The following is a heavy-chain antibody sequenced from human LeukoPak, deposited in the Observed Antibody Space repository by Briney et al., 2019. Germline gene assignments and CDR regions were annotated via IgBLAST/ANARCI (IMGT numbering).Heavy chain of an antibody. D-gene: IGHD6-6*01. Sequence: ASVKVSCKASGYTFTGYYMHWVRQAPGQGLEWMGWINPNSGGTNYAQKFQGRVTMTRDTSISTAYVELSRLRSDDTAVYYCARDLELYSSSFFFDYWGQGTLVTVSS. CDR2: INPNSGGT. CDR1: GYTFTGYY. CDR3: ARDLELYSSSFFFDY. J-gene: IGHJ4*02. V-gene: IGHV1-2*02.